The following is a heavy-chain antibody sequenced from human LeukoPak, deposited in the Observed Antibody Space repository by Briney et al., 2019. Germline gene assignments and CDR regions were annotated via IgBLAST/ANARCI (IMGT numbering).Heavy chain of an antibody. CDR2: IYPGDSDT. CDR1: GYSFTSYW. J-gene: IGHJ3*02. Sequence: GESLKISCEGSGYSFTSYWVAWVRQTPWKGLDWMGIIYPGDSDTRYSPSFQAQVTISVDKSINTAYLQWSSLKASDTAIYYCARTGKDHSGNGGDAFDIWGQGTLVTVSS. CDR3: ARTGKDHSGNGGDAFDI. D-gene: IGHD4-23*01. V-gene: IGHV5-51*01.